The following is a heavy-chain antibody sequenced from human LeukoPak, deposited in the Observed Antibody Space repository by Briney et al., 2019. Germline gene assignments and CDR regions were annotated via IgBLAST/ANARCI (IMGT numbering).Heavy chain of an antibody. D-gene: IGHD6-13*01. V-gene: IGHV1-18*01. CDR1: GYTFTSYG. CDR3: ARDTRSIAAAGTGGPNYYGMDV. CDR2: ISAYNGNT. J-gene: IGHJ6*02. Sequence: ASVKVSCKASGYTFTSYGISWVRQAPGQGLEWMGWISAYNGNTNYAQKLQGRVTMTTDTSTSTAYMELRSLRSDDTAVYYCARDTRSIAAAGTGGPNYYGMDVWGQGTTVTVSS.